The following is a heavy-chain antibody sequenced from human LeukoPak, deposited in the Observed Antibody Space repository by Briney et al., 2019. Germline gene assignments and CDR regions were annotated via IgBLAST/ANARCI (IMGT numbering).Heavy chain of an antibody. CDR1: GFTFSSYS. V-gene: IGHV3-21*01. D-gene: IGHD3-3*01. J-gene: IGHJ6*03. Sequence: PGGSLRLSCAASGFTFSSYSMNWVRQAPGKGLEWVSSISSSSSYIYYADSVKGRFTISRDNAKNSLYLQMNSLRAEDTAVYYCARDLLRPPFGVVIITRGGDYMDVWGKGTTVTVSS. CDR2: ISSSSSYI. CDR3: ARDLLRPPFGVVIITRGGDYMDV.